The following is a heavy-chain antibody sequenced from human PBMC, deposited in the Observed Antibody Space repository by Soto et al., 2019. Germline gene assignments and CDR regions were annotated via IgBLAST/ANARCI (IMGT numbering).Heavy chain of an antibody. D-gene: IGHD3-3*01. J-gene: IGHJ4*02. CDR2: IYWDDDK. Sequence: QITLNESGPPVVRPTETLTLTCRFSGFSLTTSGVGVGWIRQSPGKAPEWLALIYWDDDKRYSASLKSRLTIATDTSKSQVVLTVSDLDPTDTATYYCAHRVLRTVFGLVTTTAIYFDFWGQGTPVAVSS. CDR1: GFSLTTSGVG. CDR3: AHRVLRTVFGLVTTTAIYFDF. V-gene: IGHV2-5*02.